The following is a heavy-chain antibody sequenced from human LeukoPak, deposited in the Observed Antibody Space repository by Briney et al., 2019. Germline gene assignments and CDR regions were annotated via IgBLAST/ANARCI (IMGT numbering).Heavy chain of an antibody. D-gene: IGHD3-22*01. Sequence: ASVKVSCKASGYTFTSYDINWVRQATGQGLEWMGWMNPNSGNTGYAQKFQGRVTITRNTSISTAYMELSSLRSEDTAVYYCARGPIYYYDSSGQFGGFDYWGQGTLVTVSS. CDR2: MNPNSGNT. CDR1: GYTFTSYD. V-gene: IGHV1-8*03. CDR3: ARGPIYYYDSSGQFGGFDY. J-gene: IGHJ4*02.